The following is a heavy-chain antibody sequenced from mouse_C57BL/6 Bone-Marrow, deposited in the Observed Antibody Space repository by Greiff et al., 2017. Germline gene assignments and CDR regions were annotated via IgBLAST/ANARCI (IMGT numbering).Heavy chain of an antibody. J-gene: IGHJ2*01. D-gene: IGHD1-1*01. V-gene: IGHV1-50*01. Sequence: VQLQQPGAELVKPGASVKLSCKASGYTFTSYWMQWVKQRPGQGLEWIGEIDPSDSYTNYNQKFKGKATLTVEPSSSTAYMQLSSLTSEDSAVYYCARLRYYGSSGDYWGQGTTLTVSS. CDR3: ARLRYYGSSGDY. CDR2: IDPSDSYT. CDR1: GYTFTSYW.